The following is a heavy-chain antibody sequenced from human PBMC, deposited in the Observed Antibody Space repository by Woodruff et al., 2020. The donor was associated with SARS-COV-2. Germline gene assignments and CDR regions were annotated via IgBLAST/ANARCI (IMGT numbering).Heavy chain of an antibody. Sequence: KGRFTISRDNAKNTLYLQMNSLRAEDTAVYYCAREHHLWPNYFDYWGQGILVTVSS. V-gene: IGHV3-74*01. D-gene: IGHD3-10*01. CDR3: AREHHLWPNYFDY. J-gene: IGHJ4*02.